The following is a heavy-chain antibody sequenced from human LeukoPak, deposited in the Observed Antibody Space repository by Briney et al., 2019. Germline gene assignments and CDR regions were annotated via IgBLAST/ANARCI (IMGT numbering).Heavy chain of an antibody. Sequence: PSETLSLTCTVSGGSMINYYWSWIRQPAGKGLEWIGRIYTSGSTNYNPSLKSRVTISVDTSKNQFSLKLSSVTAADTAVYYCARDRPKGYYGMDVWGQGTTVTVSS. J-gene: IGHJ6*02. CDR1: GGSMINYY. V-gene: IGHV4-4*07. CDR3: ARDRPKGYYGMDV. CDR2: IYTSGST.